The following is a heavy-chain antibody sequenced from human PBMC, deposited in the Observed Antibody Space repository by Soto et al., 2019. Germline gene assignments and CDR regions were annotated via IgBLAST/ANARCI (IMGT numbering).Heavy chain of an antibody. CDR2: IWYDGSNK. J-gene: IGHJ6*02. CDR3: ARELQAVAGLEYYYGMDD. CDR1: GFTFSSYG. D-gene: IGHD6-19*01. V-gene: IGHV3-33*01. Sequence: GGSLRLSCAASGFTFSSYGMHWVRQAPGKGLEWVAVIWYDGSNKYYADSVKGRFTISRDNSKNTLYLQMNSLRAEDTAVYYCARELQAVAGLEYYYGMDDWGQGPPVTVPS.